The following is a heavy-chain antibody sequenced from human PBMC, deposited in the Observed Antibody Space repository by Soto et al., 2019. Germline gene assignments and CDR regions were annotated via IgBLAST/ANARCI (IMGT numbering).Heavy chain of an antibody. V-gene: IGHV1-8*01. CDR1: GYTFTSYD. J-gene: IGHJ4*02. Sequence: ASVKVSCKASGYTFTSYDINWVRQATGQGLEWMGWMNPNSGNTGYAQKFQGRVTMTRNTSISTAYMELSSLRSEDTAVYYCASALYYYGSGSYYTHWSDYWGQGTLVTVSS. D-gene: IGHD3-10*01. CDR3: ASALYYYGSGSYYTHWSDY. CDR2: MNPNSGNT.